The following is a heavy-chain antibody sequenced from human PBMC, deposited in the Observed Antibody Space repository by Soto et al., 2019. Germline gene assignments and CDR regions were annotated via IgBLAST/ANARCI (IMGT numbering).Heavy chain of an antibody. CDR1: GGTFSSYA. CDR3: ARAPTLRSSGFRYYYYGMDV. V-gene: IGHV1-69*06. D-gene: IGHD3-3*01. CDR2: IIPIFGTA. Sequence: QVQLVQSGAEVKKPGSSVKVSCKASGGTFSSYAISWVRQAPGQGLEWMGGIIPIFGTANYAQKFQGRVTITADKSTSTAYMEMSSLRSEDTAVYYCARAPTLRSSGFRYYYYGMDVWGQGPKVTVSS. J-gene: IGHJ6*02.